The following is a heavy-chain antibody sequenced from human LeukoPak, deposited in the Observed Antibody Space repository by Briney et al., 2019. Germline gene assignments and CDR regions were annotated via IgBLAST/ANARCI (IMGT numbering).Heavy chain of an antibody. CDR1: GFTFSNYA. V-gene: IGHV3-23*01. CDR3: AKPVEMATIRALYFDY. CDR2: ISGSGGST. J-gene: IGHJ4*02. Sequence: GGSLRLSCAASGFTFSNYAMSWVRQAPGKGLEWVSAISGSGGSTYYADSVKGRFTISRDNSKNTLYLQMNSLRAEDTAVYYCAKPVEMATIRALYFDYWGQGTLVTVPS. D-gene: IGHD5-12*01.